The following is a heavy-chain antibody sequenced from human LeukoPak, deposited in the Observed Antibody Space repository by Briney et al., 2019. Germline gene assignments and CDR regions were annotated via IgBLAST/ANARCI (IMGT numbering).Heavy chain of an antibody. CDR1: GFSITSGTFY. CDR2: LSSSGGT. CDR3: TRGTSWFFTN. Sequence: SQTLSLTCAVSGFSITSGTFYWSWIQQSAGKGLEWIGRLSSSGGTTDNPSLQNRVTISRDTSQNQFFLTLTSVTAADTALYYCTRGTSWFFTNWGQGILVTVSS. J-gene: IGHJ1*01. D-gene: IGHD6-13*01. V-gene: IGHV4-61*02.